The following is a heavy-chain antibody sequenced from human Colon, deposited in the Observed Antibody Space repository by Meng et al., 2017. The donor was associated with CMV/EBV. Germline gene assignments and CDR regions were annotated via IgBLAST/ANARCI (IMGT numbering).Heavy chain of an antibody. Sequence: SLKISCAASGFTFEDHAMHWVRQAPGKGLEWVAGINYNSDNIQYADSVKGRFTISRDNAKNSLYLQMNSLKTEDTAVYYCARERQVAAFDYWGQGTLVTVSS. CDR3: ARERQVAAFDY. CDR1: GFTFEDHA. CDR2: INYNSDNI. J-gene: IGHJ4*02. V-gene: IGHV3-9*01. D-gene: IGHD2-15*01.